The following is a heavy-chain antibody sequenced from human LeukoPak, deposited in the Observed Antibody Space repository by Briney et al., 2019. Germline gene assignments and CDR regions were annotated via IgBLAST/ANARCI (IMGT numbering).Heavy chain of an antibody. CDR2: IRSGGSPV. V-gene: IGHV3-48*02. Sequence: GGSLRLSSAASGFTFSRYSMNWVRQAPGKGLEWVAYIRSGGSPVYYADSVKGRFTISRDNAQDSLYLQMNSLRDEDTAVYYCVRDPDALDYWGQGTPVTASS. J-gene: IGHJ4*02. CDR3: VRDPDALDY. CDR1: GFTFSRYS.